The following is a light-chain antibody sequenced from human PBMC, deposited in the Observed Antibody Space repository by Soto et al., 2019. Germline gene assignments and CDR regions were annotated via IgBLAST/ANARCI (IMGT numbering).Light chain of an antibody. V-gene: IGLV2-8*01. Sequence: QSALTQPPSASGSPGQSVTISCTGTSSDVGGYNYVSWYQQHPGKAPKLMIYEVSRRPSGVPDRFSGSKSGNTASLTVSGLQAEDEADYYCSLSAGNNNVLFGGGTKVTVL. CDR1: SSDVGGYNY. J-gene: IGLJ2*01. CDR2: EVS. CDR3: SLSAGNNNVL.